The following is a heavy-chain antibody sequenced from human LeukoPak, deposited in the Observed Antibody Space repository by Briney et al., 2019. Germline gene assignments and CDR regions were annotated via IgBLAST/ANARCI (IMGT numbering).Heavy chain of an antibody. CDR3: ARDILYYGGNSDAFDI. CDR1: GGSISSGSYY. Sequence: PSETLSLTCTVSGGSISSGSYYWSWIRQPAGKGLEWIGRIYTSGSTNYNPSLKSRVTISVDTSKNQFSLKLSSVTAADTAVYYCARDILYYGGNSDAFDIWGQGTMVTVSS. J-gene: IGHJ3*02. D-gene: IGHD4-23*01. CDR2: IYTSGST. V-gene: IGHV4-61*02.